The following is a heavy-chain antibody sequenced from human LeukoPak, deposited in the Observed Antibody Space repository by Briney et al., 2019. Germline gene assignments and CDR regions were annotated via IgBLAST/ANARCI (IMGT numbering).Heavy chain of an antibody. CDR3: ARDIAVAGTRDAFDI. Sequence: GESLKISCAASGFTFSSYSMNWVRQAPGKGLEWVSSISSSSSYIYYADSVKGRFTISRDNAKNSLYLQMNSLRAEDTAVYYCARDIAVAGTRDAFDIWGQGTMVTVSS. CDR2: ISSSSSYI. V-gene: IGHV3-21*01. CDR1: GFTFSSYS. D-gene: IGHD6-19*01. J-gene: IGHJ3*02.